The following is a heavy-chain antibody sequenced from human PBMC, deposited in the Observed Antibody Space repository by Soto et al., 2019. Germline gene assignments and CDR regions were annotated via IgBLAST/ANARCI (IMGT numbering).Heavy chain of an antibody. CDR1: GGTFSSYA. J-gene: IGHJ5*02. V-gene: IGHV1-69*01. CDR3: ARDLYYDSSGYYFHRSTYNWFDP. CDR2: IIPIFGTA. D-gene: IGHD3-22*01. Sequence: QVQLVQSGAKVKKPGSSVKVSCKASGGTFSSYAISWVRQAPGQGLEWMGGIIPIFGTANYAQKFQGRVTITADESTSTAYMELSSLRSEDTAVYYCARDLYYDSSGYYFHRSTYNWFDPWGQGTLVTVSS.